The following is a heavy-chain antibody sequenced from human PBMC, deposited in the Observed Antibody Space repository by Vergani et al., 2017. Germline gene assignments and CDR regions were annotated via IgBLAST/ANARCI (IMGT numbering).Heavy chain of an antibody. CDR1: GYPFTSYG. V-gene: IGHV1-18*04. J-gene: IGHJ4*02. Sequence: QVQLVQSGAEVKKPGASVKVSCKASGYPFTSYGISWVRQAPGQGLEWMGWISAYNGNTNYAQKLQGRVTMTTDTSTSTAYMELRSLRSDDTAVYYCARVPNYYDSSGPPDYWGQGTLVTVSS. CDR3: ARVPNYYDSSGPPDY. D-gene: IGHD3-22*01. CDR2: ISAYNGNT.